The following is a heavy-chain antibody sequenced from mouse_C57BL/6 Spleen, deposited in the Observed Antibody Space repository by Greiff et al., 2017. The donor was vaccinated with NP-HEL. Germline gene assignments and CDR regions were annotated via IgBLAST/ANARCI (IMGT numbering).Heavy chain of an antibody. CDR3: ALYDGYPYAMDY. CDR1: GYTFTDYY. Sequence: QVKLMESGAELVRPGASVKLSCKASGYTFTDYYINWVKQRPGQGLEWIARIYPGSGNTYYNEKFKGKATLTAEKSSSTAYMQLSSLTSEDSAVYFCALYDGYPYAMDYWGQGTSVTVSS. J-gene: IGHJ4*01. CDR2: IYPGSGNT. D-gene: IGHD2-3*01. V-gene: IGHV1-76*01.